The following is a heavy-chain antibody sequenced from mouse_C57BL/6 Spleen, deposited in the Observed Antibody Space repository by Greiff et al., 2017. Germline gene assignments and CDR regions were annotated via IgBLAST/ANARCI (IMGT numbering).Heavy chain of an antibody. D-gene: IGHD2-12*01. J-gene: IGHJ4*01. V-gene: IGHV1-54*01. CDR2: INPGSGGT. CDR1: GYAFTDYL. CDR3: AGDSNDEGKVYAMEC. Sequence: QVQLQQSGAELVRPGTSVKVSCKASGYAFTDYLIEWVKQRPGQGLEWIGVINPGSGGTNYNEKFKGKATLTADKSSSTAYMQLRGLTSEDSAVYVCAGDSNDEGKVYAMECWGQGTSVT.